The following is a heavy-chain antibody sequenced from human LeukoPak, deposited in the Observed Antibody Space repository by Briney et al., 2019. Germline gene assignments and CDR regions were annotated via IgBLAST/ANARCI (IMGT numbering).Heavy chain of an antibody. CDR1: GGPISSGGYY. CDR2: IYYSGST. V-gene: IGHV4-31*03. J-gene: IGHJ2*01. CDR3: ARDSGYRAYWYFDL. D-gene: IGHD3-10*01. Sequence: SETLSLTCTVSGGPISSGGYYWSWIRQHPGKGLEWIGYIYYSGSTSYNPSLKSRVTISVATSKNQFSLKLSSVTAADTAVYYCARDSGYRAYWYFDLWGRGTLVTVSS.